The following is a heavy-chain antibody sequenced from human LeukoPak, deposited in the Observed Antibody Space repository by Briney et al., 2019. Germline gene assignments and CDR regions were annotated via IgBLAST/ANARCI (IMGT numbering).Heavy chain of an antibody. V-gene: IGHV3-53*04. CDR2: IYSNTSA. CDR3: AKGAGQWLVPSEYFQY. Sequence: GGSLRLSCAASGFTISYNYMSWVRQAPGKGLQWVSVIYSNTSAYYADSVKGRFTISRHNSKNTLYLQMTSLRAEDTAVYYCAKGAGQWLVPSEYFQYWGQGTLVTVSS. D-gene: IGHD6-19*01. J-gene: IGHJ1*01. CDR1: GFTISYNY.